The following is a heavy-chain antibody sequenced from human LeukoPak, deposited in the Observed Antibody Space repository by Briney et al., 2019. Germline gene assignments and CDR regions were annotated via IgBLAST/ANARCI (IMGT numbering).Heavy chain of an antibody. J-gene: IGHJ1*01. CDR2: ISGTGTTI. V-gene: IGHV3-11*01. CDR1: GFSFSDHY. Sequence: PGGSLRLSCAASGFSFSDHYMAWIRQAPGKGLEWVSFISGTGTTIYYADSVKGRFTISRDNSKNSLSLQMSSLTTEDTALYYCATETQRYFHYWGQGTLVTVSS. CDR3: ATETQRYFHY.